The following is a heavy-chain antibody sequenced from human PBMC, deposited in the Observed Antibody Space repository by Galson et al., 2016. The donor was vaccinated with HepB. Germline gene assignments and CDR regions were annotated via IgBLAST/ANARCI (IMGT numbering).Heavy chain of an antibody. J-gene: IGHJ4*02. CDR1: GFSFRNYG. CDR2: IWYDGSHE. CDR3: VKPESYDIFNDYVGDYFDY. V-gene: IGHV3-33*06. D-gene: IGHD3-9*01. Sequence: SLRLSCAASGFSFRNYGMHWVRQAPGKGLEWVAVIWYDGSHEYYADSVKGRFTISRDNYKKTLYLHMKSLRAEDTAVYYCVKPESYDIFNDYVGDYFDYWGQGTLVTVSS.